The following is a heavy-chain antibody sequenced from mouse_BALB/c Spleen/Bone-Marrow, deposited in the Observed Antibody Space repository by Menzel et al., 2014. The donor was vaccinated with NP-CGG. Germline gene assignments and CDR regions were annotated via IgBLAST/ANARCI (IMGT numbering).Heavy chain of an antibody. CDR3: ARNFYGSSYFDY. CDR1: GYTFTAYA. CDR2: ISTYSGNT. V-gene: IGHV1-67*01. J-gene: IGHJ2*01. Sequence: VKLMESGPELVRPGVSVKLSCKGSGYTFTAYAMHWVKQSHAKSLEWIGLISTYSGNTHYNQNFKGKATITVDKSSSTAYMELARLTSEDSAIYYCARNFYGSSYFDYWGQGTTLTVSS. D-gene: IGHD1-1*01.